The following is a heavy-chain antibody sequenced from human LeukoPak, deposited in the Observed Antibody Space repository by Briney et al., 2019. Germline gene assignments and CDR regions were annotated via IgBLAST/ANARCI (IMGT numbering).Heavy chain of an antibody. J-gene: IGHJ5*02. CDR3: AREYSSSSEWFDP. V-gene: IGHV3-21*01. Sequence: GGSLRLSCAASGFTFSSYSMNWVRQVPGKGLEWVSSISSSSSYIYYADSVKGRFTISRDNAKNSLYLQMNSLRAEDTAVYYCAREYSSSSEWFDPWGQGTLATVSS. D-gene: IGHD6-6*01. CDR2: ISSSSSYI. CDR1: GFTFSSYS.